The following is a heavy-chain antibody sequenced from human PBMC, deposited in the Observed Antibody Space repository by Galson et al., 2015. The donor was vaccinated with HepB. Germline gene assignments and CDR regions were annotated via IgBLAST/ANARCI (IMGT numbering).Heavy chain of an antibody. V-gene: IGHV3-23*01. J-gene: IGHJ5*02. CDR2: ISGNGDKT. CDR3: AKDRLSAPTAPRFDP. D-gene: IGHD2-21*02. Sequence: SLRLSCAASGFTFSTYAMSWVRQTPGKGLEWVSVISGNGDKTNYADSVKGRFTISRDNSKNTLYLQVNSLRAEDTAVYYCAKDRLSAPTAPRFDPWGQGTLVTVSS. CDR1: GFTFSTYA.